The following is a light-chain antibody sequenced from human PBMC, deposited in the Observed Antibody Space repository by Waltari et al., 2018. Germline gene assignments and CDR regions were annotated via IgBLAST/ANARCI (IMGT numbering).Light chain of an antibody. CDR2: DAS. Sequence: EVVMTQSPATLSVSPGERATLSCRASHSVKTNLAWYQQKPGQAPRLVIFDASTRATGIPARFSGSGSGTEFTLTISSLQPEDSAVYYCQQYNNWSTWTFGQGAKVEIK. J-gene: IGKJ1*01. V-gene: IGKV3-15*01. CDR1: HSVKTN. CDR3: QQYNNWSTWT.